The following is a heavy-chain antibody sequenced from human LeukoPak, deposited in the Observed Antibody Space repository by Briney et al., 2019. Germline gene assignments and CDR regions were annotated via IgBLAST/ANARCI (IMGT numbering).Heavy chain of an antibody. CDR2: INPNSGGT. V-gene: IGHV1-2*02. CDR1: GYTFTGYY. D-gene: IGHD3-22*01. CDR3: ARDPVHYYDSSGLDAFDI. J-gene: IGHJ3*02. Sequence: ASVKVSCKASGYTFTGYYMHWVRQAPGQGLEWMGWINPNSGGTNYAQKFQGRVTMTRDTSISTAYMELSRLRSDDTAVYYCARDPVHYYDSSGLDAFDIWGQRTMVTVSS.